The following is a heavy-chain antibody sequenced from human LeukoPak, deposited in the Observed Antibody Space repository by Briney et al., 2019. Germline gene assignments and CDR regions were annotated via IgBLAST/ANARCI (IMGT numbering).Heavy chain of an antibody. V-gene: IGHV4-34*01. J-gene: IGHJ5*02. D-gene: IGHD2-2*01. CDR3: ARLRRPDYSLYCSSTSCPNWFDP. Sequence: SETLSLTCAVYGRSFSGYYWSWLRQPPGKGLEWIGEINHSGSTNYNPSLKSRVTISVDTSKNQFSLKLSSVTAADPAVYYGARLRRPDYSLYCSSTSCPNWFDPWGQGTLVTVSS. CDR1: GRSFSGYY. CDR2: INHSGST.